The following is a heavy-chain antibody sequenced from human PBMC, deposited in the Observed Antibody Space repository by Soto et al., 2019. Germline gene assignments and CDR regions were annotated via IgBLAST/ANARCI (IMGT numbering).Heavy chain of an antibody. CDR2: INAGNGNT. CDR3: ARDLLLHNYSYGSGSYYSWFDP. CDR1: GYTFTSYA. Sequence: ASVKVSFKASGYTFTSYAMHWVRQAPGQRLEWMGWINAGNGNTKYSQKFQGRVTITRDTSASTAYMELSSLRSEDTAVYYCARDLLLHNYSYGSGSYYSWFDPWGKETLGPVSS. J-gene: IGHJ5*02. D-gene: IGHD3-10*01. V-gene: IGHV1-3*01.